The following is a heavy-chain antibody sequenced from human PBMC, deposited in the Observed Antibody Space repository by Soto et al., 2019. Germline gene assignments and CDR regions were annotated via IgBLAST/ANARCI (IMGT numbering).Heavy chain of an antibody. CDR2: INPNSGGT. J-gene: IGHJ3*02. CDR3: ARDRGLRDAFDI. V-gene: IGHV1-2*04. Sequence: QVQLVQSGAEVKKPGASVKVSCKASGYTFTGYYMHWVRQAPGQGLEWMGWINPNSGGTNYAQKFEGWXXIXTXXTISTAYMELSRLRSDDTAVYYCARDRGLRDAFDIWGQGTMVTVSS. CDR1: GYTFTGYY. D-gene: IGHD4-17*01.